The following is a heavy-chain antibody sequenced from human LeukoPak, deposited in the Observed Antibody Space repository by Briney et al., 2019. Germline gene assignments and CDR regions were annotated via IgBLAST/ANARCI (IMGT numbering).Heavy chain of an antibody. CDR1: GYTFTSYD. J-gene: IGHJ4*02. CDR3: ARGGYSRLLRSKQNY. CDR2: MNPNSGNT. V-gene: IGHV1-8*01. D-gene: IGHD2-15*01. Sequence: VASVKVSCKASGYTFTSYDINWVRQATGQGLEWMGWMNPNSGNTGYAQKFQGRVTMTRNTSISTAYMELSSLRSEDTAVYYCARGGYSRLLRSKQNYWGQGTLVTVSS.